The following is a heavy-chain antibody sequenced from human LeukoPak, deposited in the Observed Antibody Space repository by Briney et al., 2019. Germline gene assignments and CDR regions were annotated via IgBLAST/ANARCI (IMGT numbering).Heavy chain of an antibody. V-gene: IGHV3-23*05. Sequence: PGGSLRLSCAASGFTFSSYAMTWVRQASGKGLEWVSGISKSGNNTYYADSVAGRLTISRDNSKNTLYLQMNSPRADDTAVYYCAAAVTTGRAEHYWGQGTLVTVSS. CDR1: GFTFSSYA. J-gene: IGHJ4*02. D-gene: IGHD4-17*01. CDR3: AAAVTTGRAEHY. CDR2: ISKSGNNT.